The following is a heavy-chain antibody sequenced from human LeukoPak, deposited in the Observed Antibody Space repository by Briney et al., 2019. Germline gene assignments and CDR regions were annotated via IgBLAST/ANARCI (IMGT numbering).Heavy chain of an antibody. CDR1: GGSISSYY. CDR3: ARHENGGNSVLDWFDP. Sequence: SETLSLTCTVSGGSISSYYWSWIRQPPGKGLEWVGYIYYSGSTNYNPSLKSRVTISVDTSKNQFSLKLSSVTAADTAMYYCARHENGGNSVLDWFDPWGQGTLVTVSS. D-gene: IGHD4-23*01. J-gene: IGHJ5*02. V-gene: IGHV4-59*08. CDR2: IYYSGST.